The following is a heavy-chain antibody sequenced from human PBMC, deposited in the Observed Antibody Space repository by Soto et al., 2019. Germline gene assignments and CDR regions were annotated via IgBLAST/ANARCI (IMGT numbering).Heavy chain of an antibody. J-gene: IGHJ6*02. D-gene: IGHD4-17*01. Sequence: GGSLRLSCAASGFTFSSYAMHWVRQAPGKGLEWVAVISYDGSNKYYADSVKGRFTISRDNSKNTLYLQMNSLRAEDTAVYYCARGGLDYGDYDPNYYYGMDVWGQGTTVTVSS. CDR3: ARGGLDYGDYDPNYYYGMDV. V-gene: IGHV3-30-3*01. CDR1: GFTFSSYA. CDR2: ISYDGSNK.